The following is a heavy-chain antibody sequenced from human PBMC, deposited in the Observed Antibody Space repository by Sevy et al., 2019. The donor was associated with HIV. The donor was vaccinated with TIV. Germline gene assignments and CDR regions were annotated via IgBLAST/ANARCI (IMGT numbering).Heavy chain of an antibody. Sequence: SETLSLTCTVSGGSISSGSYYWSWIRQPAGQGLEWIGRIYTSGSTNYNPSLKSRVTISVDTSKNQFSLKLSSVTAADTAVYYCARERGFILTGYSTYYYYYMDVWGKGTTVTVSS. CDR1: GGSISSGSYY. J-gene: IGHJ6*03. V-gene: IGHV4-61*02. D-gene: IGHD3-9*01. CDR3: ARERGFILTGYSTYYYYYMDV. CDR2: IYTSGST.